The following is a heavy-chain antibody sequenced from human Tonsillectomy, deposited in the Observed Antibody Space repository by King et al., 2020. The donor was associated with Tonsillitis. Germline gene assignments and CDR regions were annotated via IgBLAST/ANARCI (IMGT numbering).Heavy chain of an antibody. D-gene: IGHD1-26*01. CDR1: GGSISSGSYY. CDR2: IYTSGST. CDR3: AGGGSYLNWFDP. V-gene: IGHV4-61*02. Sequence: QLQESGPGLVKPSQTLSLTCTVSGGSISSGSYYWTWIRQPAGKGLEWIGRIYTSGSTNYSPSLKSRVTISVDTSKNQFSLRLNSVTAADTAVYYCAGGGSYLNWFDPWGQGTLVTVSS. J-gene: IGHJ5*02.